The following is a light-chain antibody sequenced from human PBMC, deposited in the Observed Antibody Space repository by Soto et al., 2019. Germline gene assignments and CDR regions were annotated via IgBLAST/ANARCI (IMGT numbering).Light chain of an antibody. Sequence: QSALTQPPSASGSPGQSVTISCTGTSSDVGGYKYVSWYQRHPGKAPKLMIFEVNKRPSGVLDRFSGSKSGNTASLTVSGLQAEDEADYYCSSYAGINNLGVFGTGTKLTVL. CDR2: EVN. CDR3: SSYAGINNLGV. V-gene: IGLV2-8*01. J-gene: IGLJ1*01. CDR1: SSDVGGYKY.